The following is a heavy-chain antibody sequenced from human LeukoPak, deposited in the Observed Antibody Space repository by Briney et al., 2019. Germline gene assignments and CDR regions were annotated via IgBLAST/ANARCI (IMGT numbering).Heavy chain of an antibody. CDR3: ARRSLRGVIRY. V-gene: IGHV4-34*01. Sequence: SETLSLTCSVSGSISSHYWSWIRQPPGKGLEWIGEINHSGSTNYNPSLKSRVTISVDTSKNQFSLKLSSVTAADTALYYCARRSLRGVIRYWGQGTLVTVSS. CDR1: GSISSHY. CDR2: INHSGST. J-gene: IGHJ4*02. D-gene: IGHD3-10*01.